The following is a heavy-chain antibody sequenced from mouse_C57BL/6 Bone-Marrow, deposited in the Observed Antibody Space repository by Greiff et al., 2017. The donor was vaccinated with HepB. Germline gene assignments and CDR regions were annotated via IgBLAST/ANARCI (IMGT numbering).Heavy chain of an antibody. J-gene: IGHJ2*01. Sequence: EVKLVESEGGLVQPGSSMKLSCTASGFTFSDYYMAWVRQVPEKGLEWVANINYDGSSTYYLDSLKSRFIISRDNATNILYLQMSSLKSEDTATYYCARDERGYFDYWGQGTTLTVSS. CDR3: ARDERGYFDY. CDR1: GFTFSDYY. CDR2: INYDGSST. V-gene: IGHV5-16*01.